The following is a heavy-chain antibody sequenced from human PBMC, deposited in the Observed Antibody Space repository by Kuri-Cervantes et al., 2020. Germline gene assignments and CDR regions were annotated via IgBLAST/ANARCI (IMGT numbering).Heavy chain of an antibody. CDR2: IKNKIEGETI. CDR3: ARDGNYYGSGSYFFDY. V-gene: IGHV3-15*01. CDR1: GFTFTYAW. Sequence: GESLKISCAGSGFTFTYAWMSWVRQAPGKGLEWVGRIKNKIEGETIDYAAPVKGRFTISRDDLKNTLHLQMNSLRAEDTAVYYCARDGNYYGSGSYFFDYWAREPWSPSPQ. J-gene: IGHJ4*02. D-gene: IGHD3-10*01.